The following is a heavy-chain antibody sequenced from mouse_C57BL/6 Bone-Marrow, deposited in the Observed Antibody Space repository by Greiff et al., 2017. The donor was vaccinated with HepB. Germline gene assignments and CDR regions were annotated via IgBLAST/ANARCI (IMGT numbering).Heavy chain of an antibody. CDR3: ARSPIYGYDGVYWYFDV. D-gene: IGHD2-2*01. CDR2: INPYNGGT. V-gene: IGHV1-19*01. CDR1: GYTFTDYY. J-gene: IGHJ1*03. Sequence: VQLQQSGPVLVKPGASVKMSCKASGYTFTDYYMNWVKQSHGKSLEWIGVINPYNGGTSYNQKFKGKATLTVDKSSSTAYMELNSLTSEDSAVYYCARSPIYGYDGVYWYFDVWGTGTTVTVSS.